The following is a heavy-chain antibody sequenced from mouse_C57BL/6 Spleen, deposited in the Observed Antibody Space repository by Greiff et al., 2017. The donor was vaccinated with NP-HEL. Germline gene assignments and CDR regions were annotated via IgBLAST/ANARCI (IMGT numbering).Heavy chain of an antibody. J-gene: IGHJ2*01. D-gene: IGHD2-12*01. Sequence: EVQGVESGGDLVKPGGSLKLSCAASGFTFSSYGMSWVRQTPDKRLEWVATISSGGSYTYYTDSVKGRFTISRDNAKNTLDRQMSSRKSEDTAMYYCAILALYVDGGGNYFDYWGQGTTLTVSS. V-gene: IGHV5-6*01. CDR2: ISSGGSYT. CDR1: GFTFSSYG. CDR3: AILALYVDGGGNYFDY.